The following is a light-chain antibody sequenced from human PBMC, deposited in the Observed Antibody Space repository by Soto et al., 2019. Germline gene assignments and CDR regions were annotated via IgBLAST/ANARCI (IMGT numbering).Light chain of an antibody. J-gene: IGLJ3*02. Sequence: QSALTQPRSVSGSPGQSVTISCTGTSSDVGGYKYVSWYQQHPGRAPKLMIYDVSKRPSGVPDRFSGSKSGNTASLTISGLQAEDEADYYCCAYAGSHTWVFGGGTKLTVL. CDR3: CAYAGSHTWV. CDR1: SSDVGGYKY. V-gene: IGLV2-11*01. CDR2: DVS.